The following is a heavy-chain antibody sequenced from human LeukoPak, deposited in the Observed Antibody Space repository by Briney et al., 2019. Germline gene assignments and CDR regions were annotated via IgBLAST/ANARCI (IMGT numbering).Heavy chain of an antibody. V-gene: IGHV5-51*01. D-gene: IGHD2-2*01. J-gene: IGHJ4*02. CDR1: GYRFTSYW. CDR2: IYPDDSDT. CDR3: VRSDTSWYYFDY. Sequence: PGESLKISCKGSGYRFTSYWIAWVRQMPGKGLEWMGIIYPDDSDTRYSPSFQGQVTISADKSISTAYLQWSSLKASDSAIYYCVRSDTSWYYFDYWGQGTLVTVSS.